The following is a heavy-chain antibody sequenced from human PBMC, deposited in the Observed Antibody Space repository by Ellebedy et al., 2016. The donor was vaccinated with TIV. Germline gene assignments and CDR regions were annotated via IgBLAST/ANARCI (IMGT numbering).Heavy chain of an antibody. CDR1: GFTFNNFG. Sequence: GGSLRLSXAASGFTFNNFGMSWVRQAPGKGLEWVSGITGSGDRAYYANSVKGRFTISRDYSNNTLDLQMNSLRADDTAIYYCAKERGYSYGPVFDYWGQGILVTVSS. CDR3: AKERGYSYGPVFDY. D-gene: IGHD5-18*01. J-gene: IGHJ4*02. V-gene: IGHV3-23*01. CDR2: ITGSGDRA.